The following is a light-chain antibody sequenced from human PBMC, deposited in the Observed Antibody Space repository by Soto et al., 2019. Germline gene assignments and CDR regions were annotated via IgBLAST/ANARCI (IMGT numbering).Light chain of an antibody. V-gene: IGLV2-14*01. CDR1: SSDIGDYKY. Sequence: QSVLTQPASVSGSPGQSITISCTGTSSDIGDYKYVSWYQHQPGKAPKLMIYEVSNRPSGVSNRFSGSKSGTTASLTISGLQAEDEADYYCSSSSYTTTNTLVFGGGTKVTVL. J-gene: IGLJ2*01. CDR2: EVS. CDR3: SSSSYTTTNTLV.